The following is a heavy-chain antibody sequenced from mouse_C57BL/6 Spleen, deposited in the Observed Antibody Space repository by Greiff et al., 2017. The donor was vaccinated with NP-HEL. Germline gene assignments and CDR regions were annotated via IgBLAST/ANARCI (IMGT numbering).Heavy chain of an antibody. CDR2: IYPGDGDT. J-gene: IGHJ1*03. Sequence: LVESGAELVKPGASVKISCKASGYAFSSYWMNWVKQRPGTGLEWIGQIYPGDGDTNYNGKFKGKATLTADKSSSTAYMQLSSLTSEDSAVYFCARSPLLLRDFDVWGTGTTVTVSS. CDR3: ARSPLLLRDFDV. CDR1: GYAFSSYW. V-gene: IGHV1-80*01. D-gene: IGHD1-1*01.